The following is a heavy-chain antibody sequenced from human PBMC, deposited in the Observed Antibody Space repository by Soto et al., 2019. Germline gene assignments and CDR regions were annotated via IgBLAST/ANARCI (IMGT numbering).Heavy chain of an antibody. Sequence: QVQLVQSGAEVKKPGSSVKVSCKASGGTFSSYTISWVRQAPGQGLEWMGRIIPILGIANYAQKFQGRVTITADKSTSTAYMELSSLRAEDTAVYYCAVKPEGQQLGGWGVGMDVWGQGTTVTVSS. CDR3: AVKPEGQQLGGWGVGMDV. CDR2: IIPILGIA. J-gene: IGHJ6*02. CDR1: GGTFSSYT. V-gene: IGHV1-69*02. D-gene: IGHD6-13*01.